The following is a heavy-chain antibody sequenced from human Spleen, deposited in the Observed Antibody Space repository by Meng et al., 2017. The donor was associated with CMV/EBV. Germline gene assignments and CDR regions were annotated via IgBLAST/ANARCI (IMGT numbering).Heavy chain of an antibody. CDR1: RGTFSSYA. J-gene: IGHJ5*02. CDR2: IIPIFGTA. Sequence: SRGTFSSYAISWVRQAPGQGLEWMGGIIPIFGTANYAQKFQGRVTITTDESTSTAYMELSSLRSEDTAVYYCARSGSVPTTTVTLFDPWGQGTLVTVSS. CDR3: ARSGSVPTTTVTLFDP. D-gene: IGHD4-11*01. V-gene: IGHV1-69*05.